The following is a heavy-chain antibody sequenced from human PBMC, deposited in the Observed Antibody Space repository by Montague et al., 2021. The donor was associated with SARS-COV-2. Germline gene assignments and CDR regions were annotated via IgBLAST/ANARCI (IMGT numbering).Heavy chain of an antibody. CDR1: GFTFDDFA. V-gene: IGHV3-9*01. D-gene: IGHD4-23*01. J-gene: IGHJ4*02. CDR3: VKVGPDFGGYSFDS. Sequence: SLRLSCAASGFTFDDFAIHWVRQAPGKGLEWVAHINWNSNTIHYADSVRGRFTISRDNAKQSVWLQMNSLKGEDTAVYYCVKVGPDFGGYSFDSWGQGTLVTVSS. CDR2: INWNSNTI.